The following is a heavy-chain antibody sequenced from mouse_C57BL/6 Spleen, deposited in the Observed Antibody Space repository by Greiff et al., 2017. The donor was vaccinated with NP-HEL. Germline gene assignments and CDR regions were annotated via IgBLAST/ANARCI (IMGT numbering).Heavy chain of an antibody. J-gene: IGHJ4*01. V-gene: IGHV1-39*01. D-gene: IGHD3-2*02. Sequence: VQLQQSGPELVKPGASVKISCKASGYSFTDYNMNWVKQSNGKSLEWIGVINPNYGTTSYNQKFKGKATLTVDQSSSTAYMQLNSLTSDDSAVYYCAREGGAQATGAMDYWGQGTSVTVSS. CDR3: AREGGAQATGAMDY. CDR2: INPNYGTT. CDR1: GYSFTDYN.